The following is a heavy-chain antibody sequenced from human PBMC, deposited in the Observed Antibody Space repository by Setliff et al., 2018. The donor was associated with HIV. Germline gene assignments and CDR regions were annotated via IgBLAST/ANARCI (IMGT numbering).Heavy chain of an antibody. CDR2: IVPILNTG. D-gene: IGHD3-22*01. CDR3: ARIPNHSSGFDY. Sequence: SVKVSCKASGGTFRSHEISWVRQAPGQGLEWMGGIVPILNTGNYAPKFQGRVTITADESTTTAYLELSSLRSEDTAVYYCARIPNHSSGFDYWGQGTPVTVSS. J-gene: IGHJ4*02. CDR1: GGTFRSHE. V-gene: IGHV1-69*13.